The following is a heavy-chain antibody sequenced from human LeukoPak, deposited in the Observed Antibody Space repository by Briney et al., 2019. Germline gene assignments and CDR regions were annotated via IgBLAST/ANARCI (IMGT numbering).Heavy chain of an antibody. CDR2: IYYSGRT. Sequence: SEPLSLTCTASGGPASGSNGSWFGNPPGRGREWIGNIYYSGRTNYNPSLKSRVTISVDTSKNQFSLKLSSVTAADTAIYYCARQQWLGQDYWGQGTLVTVSS. CDR1: GGPASGSN. J-gene: IGHJ4*02. D-gene: IGHD6-19*01. CDR3: ARQQWLGQDY. V-gene: IGHV4-59*02.